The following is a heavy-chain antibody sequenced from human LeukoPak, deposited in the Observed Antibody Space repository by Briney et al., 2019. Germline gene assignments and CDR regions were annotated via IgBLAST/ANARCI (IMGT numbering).Heavy chain of an antibody. CDR2: ISYDGSNK. CDR1: GFTFNNYA. D-gene: IGHD1-26*01. J-gene: IGHJ4*02. Sequence: GGSLRLSCAASGFTFNNYAMTWVRQAPGKGLEWVAVISYDGSNKYYADSVKGRFTISRDNSKNTLYLQMNSLRAEDTAVYYCAKEGVVGARGYFDYWGQGTLVTVSS. V-gene: IGHV3-30*18. CDR3: AKEGVVGARGYFDY.